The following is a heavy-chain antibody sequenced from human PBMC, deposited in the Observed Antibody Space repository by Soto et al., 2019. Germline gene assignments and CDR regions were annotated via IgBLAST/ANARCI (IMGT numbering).Heavy chain of an antibody. CDR1: GGSFSDYY. CDR2: INHSGST. J-gene: IGHJ5*02. V-gene: IGHV4-34*01. Sequence: PAETLSLPCAVYGGSFSDYYWSWIRQPPGKGLEWIGEINHSGSTNYNPSLKSRVTISVDTSKNQFSLKLSSVTAADTAVYYCAREGRYYASGRFWWFDPWGQGTRVTVS. D-gene: IGHD3-10*01. CDR3: AREGRYYASGRFWWFDP.